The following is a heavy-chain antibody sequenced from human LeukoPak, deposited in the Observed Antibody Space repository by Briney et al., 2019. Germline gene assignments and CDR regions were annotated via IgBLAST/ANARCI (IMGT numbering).Heavy chain of an antibody. D-gene: IGHD2-15*01. J-gene: IGHJ4*02. CDR1: GFTFSSYA. Sequence: GGSLRLSCAASGFTFSSYAMSWVRQAPGKGLEWVSVISGSGVNTYYADSVKGRFTISRDNAKNSLYLQMNSLRAEDTAVYYCASIGYEDDYWGQGTLVTVSS. CDR2: ISGSGVNT. V-gene: IGHV3-23*01. CDR3: ASIGYEDDY.